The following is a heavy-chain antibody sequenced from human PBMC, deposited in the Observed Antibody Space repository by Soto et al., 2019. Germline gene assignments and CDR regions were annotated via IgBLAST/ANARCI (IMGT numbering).Heavy chain of an antibody. D-gene: IGHD3-22*01. Sequence: PSETLSLTCTVSGGSISSGGYYWSWIRQHPGKGLEWIGYIYYSGSTYYNPSLKSRVTISVDTSKNQFSLKLSSVTAADTAVYYCARAPNYYDSSGYGGKAFDIWGQGTMVTVSS. CDR1: GGSISSGGYY. CDR3: ARAPNYYDSSGYGGKAFDI. V-gene: IGHV4-31*03. CDR2: IYYSGST. J-gene: IGHJ3*02.